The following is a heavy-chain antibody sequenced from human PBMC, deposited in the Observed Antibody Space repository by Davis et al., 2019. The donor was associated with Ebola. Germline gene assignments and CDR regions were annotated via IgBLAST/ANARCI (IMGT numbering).Heavy chain of an antibody. CDR3: VTGISVAGPAPFGY. V-gene: IGHV1-24*01. CDR2: FDPEDGEG. Sequence: AASVKVSCKVSGYSLTEFSIHWVRQAPGKGLEWMGSFDPEDGEGIFAQNFQGRVTMTEDTSTDAAYMELSGLRSEDTAVYYCVTGISVAGPAPFGYWGQGTLVTVYS. CDR1: GYSLTEFS. D-gene: IGHD6-19*01. J-gene: IGHJ4*02.